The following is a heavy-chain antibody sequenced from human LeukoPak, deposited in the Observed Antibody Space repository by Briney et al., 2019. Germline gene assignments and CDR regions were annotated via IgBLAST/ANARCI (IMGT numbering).Heavy chain of an antibody. Sequence: SETLSLTCTVSGGSINSYYWGWIRQPPGKGLEFIAYIYYSGSTSYNPSLRSRATISVDTSKNQFSLKLTFVTAADTAVYYCARHAGVTAAGDYFDYWGQGTLVTVSS. CDR2: IYYSGST. CDR1: GGSINSYY. J-gene: IGHJ4*02. V-gene: IGHV4-59*08. D-gene: IGHD6-13*01. CDR3: ARHAGVTAAGDYFDY.